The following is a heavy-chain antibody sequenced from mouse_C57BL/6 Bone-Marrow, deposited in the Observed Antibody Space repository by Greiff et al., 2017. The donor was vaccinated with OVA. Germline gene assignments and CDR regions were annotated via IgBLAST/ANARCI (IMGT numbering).Heavy chain of an antibody. CDR2: INPNNGGT. CDR3: ARWDDGYSYYFDY. Sequence: EVKLQQSGPELVKPGASVKISCKASGYTFTDYYMNWVKQSHGKSLEWIGDINPNNGGTSYNQKFKGKATLTVDTSSSTAYMELRSLTSEDSAVYYCARWDDGYSYYFDYWGQGTTLTVSS. D-gene: IGHD2-3*01. CDR1: GYTFTDYY. J-gene: IGHJ2*01. V-gene: IGHV1-26*01.